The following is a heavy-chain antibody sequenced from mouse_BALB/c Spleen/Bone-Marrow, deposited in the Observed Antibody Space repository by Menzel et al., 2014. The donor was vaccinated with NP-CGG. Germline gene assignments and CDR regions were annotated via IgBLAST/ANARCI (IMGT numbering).Heavy chain of an antibody. J-gene: IGHJ3*01. CDR3: ASYYCGGYGFAY. D-gene: IGHD1-1*01. V-gene: IGHV14-3*02. CDR1: GFNIKDTY. Sequence: VQLQQSGAELVKPGASVKLSCTASGFNIKDTYMHWVKQRPEQGLEWIGRIDPTNGNTKYDPKFPGKATITADTSSNTAYLQLSSLTSEDTAVYYCASYYCGGYGFAYKGRGTLVTVSA. CDR2: IDPTNGNT.